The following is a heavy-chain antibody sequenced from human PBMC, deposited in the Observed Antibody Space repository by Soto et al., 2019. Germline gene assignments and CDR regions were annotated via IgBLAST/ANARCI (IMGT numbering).Heavy chain of an antibody. Sequence: GGSLRLSCAASGFTFSNYAMSWVRQAPGRGLDWVSAIGGRGTTTYYADSVKGRFTISRDNSKGTLHLQMNNLRAEDTAIYYCARRIPVAAHDYWGQGTVVTVSS. CDR1: GFTFSNYA. CDR3: ARRIPVAAHDY. V-gene: IGHV3-23*01. CDR2: IGGRGTTT. D-gene: IGHD6-19*01. J-gene: IGHJ4*02.